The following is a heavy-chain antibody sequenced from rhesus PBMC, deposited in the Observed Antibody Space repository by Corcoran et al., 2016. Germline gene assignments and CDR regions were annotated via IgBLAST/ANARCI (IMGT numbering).Heavy chain of an antibody. CDR3: AREGYGIAAAGTTFDY. CDR2: IYGSGGST. Sequence: QVQLQESGPGLVKPSETLSLTCAVSGGPISDRYDWSWIRQPPGRGLGWIGYIYGSGGSTYYNPSLKSRVTISTDTSKNQFSLKLSSVTAADTAVYYCAREGYGIAAAGTTFDYWGQGVLVTVSS. J-gene: IGHJ4*01. V-gene: IGHV4S7*01. D-gene: IGHD6-31*01. CDR1: GGPISDRYD.